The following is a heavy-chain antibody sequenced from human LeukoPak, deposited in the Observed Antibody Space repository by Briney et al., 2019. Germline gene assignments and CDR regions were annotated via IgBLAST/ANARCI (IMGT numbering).Heavy chain of an antibody. CDR3: ARGYDYDFWSGYPTHDY. J-gene: IGHJ4*02. D-gene: IGHD3-3*01. Sequence: ASVKVSCKASGYTFTGYYMHWVRQAPGQGLEWMGWINPNSGGTNYAQKFQGRVTMTRDTSISTAYMELSRLRSDDTAVYYRARGYDYDFWSGYPTHDYWGQGTLVTVSS. V-gene: IGHV1-2*02. CDR1: GYTFTGYY. CDR2: INPNSGGT.